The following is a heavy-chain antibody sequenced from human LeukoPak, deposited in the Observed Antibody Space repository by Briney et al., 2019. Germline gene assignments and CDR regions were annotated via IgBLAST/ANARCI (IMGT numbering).Heavy chain of an antibody. CDR3: AKDLDDYDTYGMDV. CDR2: ISYDGSNK. CDR1: GFTLSSYG. Sequence: GGSLRLSCAASGFTLSSYGMHGVPQAPGKGLEWVAVISYDGSNKYYADSVKGRFTISRDNSKNTLYLQMNSLRAEDTAVYYCAKDLDDYDTYGMDVWGQGTTVTVSS. J-gene: IGHJ6*02. D-gene: IGHD3-9*01. V-gene: IGHV3-30*18.